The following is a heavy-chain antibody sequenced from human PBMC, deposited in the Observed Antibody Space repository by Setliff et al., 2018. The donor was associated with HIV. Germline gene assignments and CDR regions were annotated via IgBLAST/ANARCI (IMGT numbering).Heavy chain of an antibody. D-gene: IGHD2-21*02. V-gene: IGHV4-34*01. J-gene: IGHJ3*02. CDR1: GGSFSGYH. CDR3: ARGRDFAGHDAYDI. Sequence: PSETLSLTCGVYGGSFSGYHWSWIRQPPGKGLEWIGEINHSGSTNYNPSLKSRVTISVDTSKNQFSLTLTSVTAADTAVYYCARGRDFAGHDAYDIWGQGTMVTVSS. CDR2: INHSGST.